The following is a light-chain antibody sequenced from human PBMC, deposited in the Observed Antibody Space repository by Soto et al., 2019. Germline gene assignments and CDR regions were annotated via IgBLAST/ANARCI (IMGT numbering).Light chain of an antibody. CDR3: QKYGASPWT. CDR2: DTS. J-gene: IGKJ1*01. CDR1: QSVTTW. Sequence: QSPSSLSPCVVDRVTSTCRASQSVTTWLAWYQQKPGQAPSLVISDTSIRATGIPDRFSGSGSGTDFSLIIGRLEPEDFAVYICQKYGASPWTFGQGTTVDIK. V-gene: IGKV3D-20*02.